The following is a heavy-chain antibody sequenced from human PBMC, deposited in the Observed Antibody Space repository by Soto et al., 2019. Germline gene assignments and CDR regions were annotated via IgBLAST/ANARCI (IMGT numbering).Heavy chain of an antibody. CDR1: GYTFTSYG. D-gene: IGHD6-6*01. CDR2: ISAYNGNT. V-gene: IGHV1-18*01. CDR3: ARDGVVDSSSPDYYYYMDV. Sequence: QAQLVQSGAEVKKPGASVKVSCKASGYTFTSYGISWVRQAPGQGLEWMGWISAYNGNTNYAQKLQGRVTMTTDTSTSTAYMELRSLRSDDTAVYYCARDGVVDSSSPDYYYYMDVWGKGTTVTVSS. J-gene: IGHJ6*03.